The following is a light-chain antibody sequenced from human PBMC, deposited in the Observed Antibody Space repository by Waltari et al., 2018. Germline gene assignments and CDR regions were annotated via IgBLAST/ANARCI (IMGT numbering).Light chain of an antibody. J-gene: IGKJ1*01. V-gene: IGKV1-5*03. CDR2: KAS. Sequence: DIQMTQSPSTLSASVGDRVTITCRASQSISNWLVWYQQKPGKAPKLLIYKASTLETGVPSRFSGSGSGTEFTLTISNLQPDDFATYYCQQYNYYRTFGQGTKVEI. CDR3: QQYNYYRT. CDR1: QSISNW.